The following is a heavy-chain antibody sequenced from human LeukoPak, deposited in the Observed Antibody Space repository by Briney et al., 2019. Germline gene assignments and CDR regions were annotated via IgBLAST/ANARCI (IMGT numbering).Heavy chain of an antibody. CDR3: AKDEGRLSTNWYRQY. D-gene: IGHD6-13*01. CDR2: IEQDPSAT. V-gene: IGHV3-23*01. J-gene: IGHJ4*02. CDR1: GFTFSRFA. Sequence: PGGSLRLSCEASGFTFSRFAMTWVRQAPGRGLEWVSTIEQDPSATYSADSARGRFAISRDNSKNTLYLQLNSLTAEDTAMYYCAKDEGRLSTNWYRQYWGQGTPVTVSS.